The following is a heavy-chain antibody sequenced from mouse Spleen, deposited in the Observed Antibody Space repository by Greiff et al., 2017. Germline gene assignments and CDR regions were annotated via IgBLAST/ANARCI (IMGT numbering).Heavy chain of an antibody. V-gene: IGHV5-9-1*01. CDR1: GFTFSSYA. CDR3: ARKGGRLPFDY. D-gene: IGHD1-2*01. Sequence: EVKLMESGGGLVKPGGSLKLSCAASGFTFSSYAMSWVRQTPEKRLEWVATISSGGSYTYYPDSVKGRFTISRDNAKNTLYLQMSSLRSEDTAMYYCARKGGRLPFDYWGQGTTLTVSS. CDR2: ISSGGSYT. J-gene: IGHJ2*01.